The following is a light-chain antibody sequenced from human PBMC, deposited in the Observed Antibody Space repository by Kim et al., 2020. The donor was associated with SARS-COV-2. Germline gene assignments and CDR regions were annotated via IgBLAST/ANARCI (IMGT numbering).Light chain of an antibody. CDR3: QQRHNWPFT. Sequence: EIVLTQSPATLSLSPGERATLSCRASQSVSSYLAWYQQKPGQAPRLLIFDVSNRATGIPARFSGSGSGTDFTLTISSLEPEDFAIYYCQQRHNWPFTFGPGTKVDIK. CDR2: DVS. CDR1: QSVSSY. J-gene: IGKJ3*01. V-gene: IGKV3-11*01.